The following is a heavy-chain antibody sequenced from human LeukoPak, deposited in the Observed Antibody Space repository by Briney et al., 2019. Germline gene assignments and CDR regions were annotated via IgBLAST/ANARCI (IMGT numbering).Heavy chain of an antibody. V-gene: IGHV1-46*01. CDR3: ARDRPEEWEPIDY. CDR2: INPSGGST. J-gene: IGHJ4*02. CDR1: GYTFTGYY. D-gene: IGHD1-26*01. Sequence: ASVKVSCKASGYTFTGYYMHWVRQAPGQGLEWMGIINPSGGSTSYAQKFQDTVTMTRDMSTSTVYMELRSLRSDDTAVYYCARDRPEEWEPIDYWGQGTLVTVSS.